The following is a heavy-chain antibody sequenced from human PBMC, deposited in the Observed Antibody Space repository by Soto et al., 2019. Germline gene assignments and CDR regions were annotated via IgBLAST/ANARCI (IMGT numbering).Heavy chain of an antibody. Sequence: SETLSLTCTVSGGSISSSSYYWGWIRQPPGKGLEWIGSIYYSGSTYYNPSLKSRVTISVDTSKNQFSLKLSSVTAADTAVYYCARHCCSSFYALNYYYYYYMDVWGKGTTVTVSS. V-gene: IGHV4-39*01. CDR1: GGSISSSSYY. J-gene: IGHJ6*03. D-gene: IGHD6-6*01. CDR3: ARHCCSSFYALNYYYYYYMDV. CDR2: IYYSGST.